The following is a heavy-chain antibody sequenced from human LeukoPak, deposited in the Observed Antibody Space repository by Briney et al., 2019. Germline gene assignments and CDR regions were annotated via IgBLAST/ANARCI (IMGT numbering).Heavy chain of an antibody. CDR3: ARVRDQLLAVD. CDR1: GYTFTSYD. J-gene: IGHJ4*02. V-gene: IGHV1-69*13. CDR2: IIPIFGTA. Sequence: GASVKVSCKASGYTFTSYDINWVRQAPGQGLEWMGGIIPIFGTANYAQKFQGRVTITADESTSTAYMELSSLRSEDTAVYYCARVRDQLLAVDWGQGTLVTVSS. D-gene: IGHD2-2*01.